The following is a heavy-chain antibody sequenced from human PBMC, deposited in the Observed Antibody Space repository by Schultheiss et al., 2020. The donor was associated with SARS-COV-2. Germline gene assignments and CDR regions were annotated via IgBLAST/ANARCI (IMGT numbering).Heavy chain of an antibody. J-gene: IGHJ3*02. D-gene: IGHD3-3*01. V-gene: IGHV3-23*01. CDR2: ISGSGGST. CDR1: GFTFSSYA. CDR3: ANDPSRVYDFWSGSDDAFDI. Sequence: GESLKISCAASGFTFSSYAMSWVRQAPGKGLEWVSAISGSGGSTYYADSVKGRFTISRDNSKNTLYLQMNSLRAEDTAVYYCANDPSRVYDFWSGSDDAFDIWGQGTMVTVSS.